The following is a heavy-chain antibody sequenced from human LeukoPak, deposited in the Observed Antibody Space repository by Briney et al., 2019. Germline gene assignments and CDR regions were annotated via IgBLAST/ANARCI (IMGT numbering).Heavy chain of an antibody. D-gene: IGHD2-2*01. CDR1: GGSISSGGYY. Sequence: SKTLSLTCTVSGGSISSGGYYWSWIRQHPGKGLEWIGYVYYSGSTYYNPSLKSRVTISVDTSKNQFSLKLSSVTAADTAVYYCARLLPLQLRDPEYFDYWGQGTLVTVSS. V-gene: IGHV4-31*03. CDR2: VYYSGST. CDR3: ARLLPLQLRDPEYFDY. J-gene: IGHJ4*02.